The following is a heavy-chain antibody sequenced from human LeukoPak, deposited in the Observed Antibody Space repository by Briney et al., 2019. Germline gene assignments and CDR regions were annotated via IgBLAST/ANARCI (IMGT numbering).Heavy chain of an antibody. CDR1: GYTFTSYD. D-gene: IGHD2-2*02. Sequence: ASVKVSCKASGYTFTSYDTNWVRQATGQGLEWMGWMNPNSGNTGYAQKFQGRVTMTRNTSISTAYMELSSLRSEDTAVYYCARGRGGYQLLYKGPKFDPWGQGTLVTVSS. J-gene: IGHJ5*02. V-gene: IGHV1-8*01. CDR2: MNPNSGNT. CDR3: ARGRGGYQLLYKGPKFDP.